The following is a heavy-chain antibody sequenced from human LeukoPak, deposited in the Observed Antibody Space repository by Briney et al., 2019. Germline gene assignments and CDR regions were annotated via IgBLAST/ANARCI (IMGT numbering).Heavy chain of an antibody. CDR1: GGTFSSYA. CDR2: IIPIFGTA. J-gene: IGHJ4*02. Sequence: ASVKVSCKASGGTFSSYAISWVRQAPGQGLEWMGGIIPIFGTANYAQKFQGRVTITADESTSTAYMELSSLRSEDTAVYYCARTRGYSYGHEPDFDYWGQGTLVTVSS. CDR3: ARTRGYSYGHEPDFDY. V-gene: IGHV1-69*13. D-gene: IGHD5-18*01.